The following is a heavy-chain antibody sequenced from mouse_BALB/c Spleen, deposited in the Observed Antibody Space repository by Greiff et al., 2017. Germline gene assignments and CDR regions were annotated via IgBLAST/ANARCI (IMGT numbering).Heavy chain of an antibody. CDR1: GFTFSDYY. J-gene: IGHJ3*01. CDR2: ISDGGSYT. Sequence: EVQLVESGGGLVKPGGSLKLSCAASGFTFSDYYMYWVRQTPEKRLEWVATISDGGSYTYYQDSVKGRFTISRDNAKNNLYLQMSSLKSEDTAMYYCARDGGLRPAYWGQGTLVTVSA. V-gene: IGHV5-4*02. D-gene: IGHD2-4*01. CDR3: ARDGGLRPAY.